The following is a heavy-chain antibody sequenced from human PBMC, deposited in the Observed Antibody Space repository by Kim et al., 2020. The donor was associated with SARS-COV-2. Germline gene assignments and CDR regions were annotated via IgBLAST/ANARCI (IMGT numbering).Heavy chain of an antibody. V-gene: IGHV7-4-1*02. CDR1: GYTFTTYA. CDR3: ARDIYVSQSFPLNY. CDR2: IDTNTGNP. J-gene: IGHJ4*02. Sequence: ALVKVSCKTSGYTFTTYAICWLRQAPGQGPEWMGWIDTNTGNPTYVQGFRGRFVFSVDTSVSTAYLEISSLKIEDTAVYYCARDIYVSQSFPLNYWGQGTLVTVSS. D-gene: IGHD3-10*01.